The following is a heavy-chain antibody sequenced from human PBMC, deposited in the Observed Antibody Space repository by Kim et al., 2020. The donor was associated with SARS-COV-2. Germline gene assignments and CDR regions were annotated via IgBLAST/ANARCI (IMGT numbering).Heavy chain of an antibody. CDR1: GFTFTDYY. CDR3: ARDAVSPFY. CDR2: ISRGGNTI. V-gene: IGHV3-11*04. J-gene: IGHJ4*02. Sequence: GGSLRLSCAASGFTFTDYYMSWIRQAPGKGLELISYISRGGNTIYYADSVKGRFTISRDNAKNSLFLQMNSLRAEDTAVYYCARDAVSPFYWGQGTRVT.